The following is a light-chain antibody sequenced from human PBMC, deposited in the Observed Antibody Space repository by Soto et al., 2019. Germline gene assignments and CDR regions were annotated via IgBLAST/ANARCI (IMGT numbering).Light chain of an antibody. V-gene: IGLV3-21*04. CDR3: QVWDSSSDQEV. CDR1: NIGSKS. CDR2: YDS. J-gene: IGLJ2*01. Sequence: SYELTQPPSVSVAPGKTARITSGGNNIGSKSVHWYQQKPGQAPVLVIYYDSDRPSGIPERFSGSNSGNTATLTISRVEAGDEADYYCQVWDSSSDQEVFGGGTKLTVL.